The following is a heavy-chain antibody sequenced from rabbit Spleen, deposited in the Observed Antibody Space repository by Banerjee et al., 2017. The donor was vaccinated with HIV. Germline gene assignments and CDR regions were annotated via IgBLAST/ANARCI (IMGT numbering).Heavy chain of an antibody. V-gene: IGHV1S40*01. CDR1: GFSLSNDYV. J-gene: IGHJ4*01. D-gene: IGHD4-2*01. Sequence: QSLEESGGDLVKPGGSLALTCTASGFSLSNDYVMYWVRQAPGKGLEWIGYIYSGSSGSTDYASWAKGRFTISKTSSTTVTLQMTSLTVADTATYFCARDYDGGGYRFNLWGPGTLVTVS. CDR2: IYSGSSGST. CDR3: ARDYDGGGYRFNL.